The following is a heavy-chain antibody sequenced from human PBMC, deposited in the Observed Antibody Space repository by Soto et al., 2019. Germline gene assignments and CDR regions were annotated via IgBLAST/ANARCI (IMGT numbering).Heavy chain of an antibody. Sequence: SETLSLTCGVSGYSITSGFYWGWVRQSPGKGLEWLASISYSAKTFYNPSLASRLSIAVDTSKNQFSLRLTSVTAADTALYYRMRGAGAPWVKFDSWGQGTLVTASS. J-gene: IGHJ4*02. V-gene: IGHV4-38-2*01. CDR3: MRGAGAPWVKFDS. D-gene: IGHD3-22*01. CDR1: GYSITSGFY. CDR2: ISYSAKT.